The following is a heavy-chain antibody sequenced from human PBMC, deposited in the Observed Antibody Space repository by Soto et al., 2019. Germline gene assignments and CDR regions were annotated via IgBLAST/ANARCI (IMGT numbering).Heavy chain of an antibody. V-gene: IGHV2-70*11. CDR1: GFSLSTSGMC. D-gene: IGHD3-9*01. J-gene: IGHJ6*03. CDR2: IDWDDDK. CDR3: ARMIPSRSDILTGYSGRFNYFYMDV. Sequence: SGPTLVNPTQTLTLTCTFSGFSLSTSGMCMSWIRQPPGKALEWLARIDWDDDKYYSTSLKTRLTISKDTSKNQVVLTMTNMDPVHTATYYCARMIPSRSDILTGYSGRFNYFYMDVWGKGTTVTVSS.